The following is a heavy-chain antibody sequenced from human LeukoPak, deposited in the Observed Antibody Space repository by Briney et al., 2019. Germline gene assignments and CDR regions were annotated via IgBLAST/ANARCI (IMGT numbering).Heavy chain of an antibody. CDR1: SGSISSYY. D-gene: IGHD4-17*01. J-gene: IGHJ4*02. CDR3: ARAPTRYYFDC. Sequence: SETLSLTCTVSSGSISSYYWSWIRQPPGKGLEWIGYIFYSGSTNYNPSLKSRVTISVDTSKNQFSLGLSSVTAADTAVYYCARAPTRYYFDCSGQGTLVTVSS. CDR2: IFYSGST. V-gene: IGHV4-59*01.